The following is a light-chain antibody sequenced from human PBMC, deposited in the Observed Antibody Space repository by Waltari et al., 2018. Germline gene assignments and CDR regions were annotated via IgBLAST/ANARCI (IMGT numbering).Light chain of an antibody. V-gene: IGKV3-20*01. CDR1: QNVTRAL. CDR3: QHYVRLPAT. Sequence: EILLTQSPGTLSLSPGERATLSCRASQNVTRALAWYQQKPGQAPRLLIYGASNRATGIPDRFSGSGSGTDFSLTISRLEPEDFAVYYCQHYVRLPATFGQGTKVEIK. CDR2: GAS. J-gene: IGKJ1*01.